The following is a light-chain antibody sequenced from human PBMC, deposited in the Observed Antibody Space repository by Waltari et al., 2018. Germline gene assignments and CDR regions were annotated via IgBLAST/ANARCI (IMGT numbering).Light chain of an antibody. CDR2: GVS. CDR3: SSYTSSTTPYV. V-gene: IGLV2-14*01. J-gene: IGLJ1*01. CDR1: SSDVGGYHY. Sequence: QSALTQPASVSGSPGQSITISCTGTSSDVGGYHYVSWYHQHPGKAPKLRIYGVSHRPSGVSNRFSGSKSGNTASLTNSGLQAEDEADYYCSSYTSSTTPYVFGTGTKVTVL.